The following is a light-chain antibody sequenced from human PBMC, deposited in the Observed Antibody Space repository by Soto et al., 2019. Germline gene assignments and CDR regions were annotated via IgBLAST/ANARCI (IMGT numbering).Light chain of an antibody. V-gene: IGKV3-11*01. CDR2: DAS. J-gene: IGKJ1*01. Sequence: EIVLTQSPDTLSLSPGERATLSCGASQSVSSYLDWYQQKPGQAPRLLIYDASNRATGIPARFSGSGYGTDFTITISSIETEDFEVYYCQQRSNWTWTFGQGTQVDIK. CDR1: QSVSSY. CDR3: QQRSNWTWT.